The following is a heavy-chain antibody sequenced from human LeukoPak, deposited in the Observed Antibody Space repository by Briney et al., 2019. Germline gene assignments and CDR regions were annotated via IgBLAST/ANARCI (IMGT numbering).Heavy chain of an antibody. J-gene: IGHJ3*02. CDR2: INPNSGGT. V-gene: IGHV1-2*02. D-gene: IGHD3-10*01. CDR3: ARPYYYGSLDI. CDR1: GYTFTGYY. Sequence: ASVKVSCKASGYTFTGYYMHWVRQAPGQGLEWMGWINPNSGGTNYAQKFQGRVTMTRDTSIGTACMELSRLRSDDTAVYYCARPYYYGSLDIWGQGTMVTVSS.